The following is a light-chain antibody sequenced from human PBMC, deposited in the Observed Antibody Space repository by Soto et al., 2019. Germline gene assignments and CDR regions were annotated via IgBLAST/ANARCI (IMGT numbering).Light chain of an antibody. V-gene: IGKV3-15*01. CDR3: QHYSTWLWT. J-gene: IGKJ1*01. Sequence: EIVMTQSPATLSVSPGERATLSCRASQSVSSNLAWYQQKPGQAPRLLIYGASTRATGIPARFSGSGSRTEFTLTISSLQSEDFAVYYCQHYSTWLWTFGQGTKVEIK. CDR1: QSVSSN. CDR2: GAS.